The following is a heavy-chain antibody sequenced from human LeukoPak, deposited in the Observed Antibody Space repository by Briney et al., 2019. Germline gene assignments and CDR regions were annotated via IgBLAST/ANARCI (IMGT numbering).Heavy chain of an antibody. CDR1: GYTFTSYY. Sequence: ASVKVSCKASGYTFTSYYIHWVRQAPGQRLEWMGVISPTGGDTNYAQKFQGRVTVTRDTSTNTVYMELSSLRSEDTAVYYCVRDLEWGNNDWFDPWGQGTLVTVSS. CDR3: VRDLEWGNNDWFDP. CDR2: ISPTGGDT. D-gene: IGHD3-3*01. J-gene: IGHJ5*02. V-gene: IGHV1-46*01.